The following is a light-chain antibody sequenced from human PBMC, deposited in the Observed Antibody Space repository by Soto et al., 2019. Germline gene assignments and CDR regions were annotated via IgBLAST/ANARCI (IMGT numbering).Light chain of an antibody. J-gene: IGKJ1*01. V-gene: IGKV3-20*01. CDR1: HTVSNNH. CDR2: GAS. Sequence: EIACTKSPGTLSSSPAARATLSCRASHTVSNNHVACCQQKPGQAPRVILYGASRRATGIPDRFSGGGSGTDFTLTISILEPEDFAVYCCQQYGSSPTFGQGTKVDI. CDR3: QQYGSSPT.